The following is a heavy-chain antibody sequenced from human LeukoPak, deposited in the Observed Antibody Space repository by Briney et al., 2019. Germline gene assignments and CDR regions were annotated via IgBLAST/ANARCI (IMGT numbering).Heavy chain of an antibody. CDR3: AKGRFCSGGSCLYPSDMDKGTFDY. D-gene: IGHD2-15*01. Sequence: SGGSLRLSCAASGFTFSSYAMSWVRQAPGKGLEWVSAISGSGGSTYYADSVKGRFTISRDNSKNTLYLQMNSLRAEDTAVYYCAKGRFCSGGSCLYPSDMDKGTFDYWGQGTLVTVSS. J-gene: IGHJ4*02. CDR1: GFTFSSYA. V-gene: IGHV3-23*01. CDR2: ISGSGGST.